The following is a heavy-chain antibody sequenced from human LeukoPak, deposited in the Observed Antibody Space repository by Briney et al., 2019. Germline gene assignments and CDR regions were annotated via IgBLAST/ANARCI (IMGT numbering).Heavy chain of an antibody. J-gene: IGHJ4*02. CDR3: ARIMTIDD. Sequence: PGGSLRLSCAASGFTFSSYSMNWVRQAPGKGLEWVAYISSSSTTIYYADSVKGRFTISRDNAKNSLFLQMDSLRVDDTAVYYCARIMTIDDWGQGTLVTVSS. D-gene: IGHD4-11*01. CDR2: ISSSSTTI. CDR1: GFTFSSYS. V-gene: IGHV3-48*01.